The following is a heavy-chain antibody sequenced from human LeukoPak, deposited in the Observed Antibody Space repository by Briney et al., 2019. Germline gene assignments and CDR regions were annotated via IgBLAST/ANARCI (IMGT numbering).Heavy chain of an antibody. V-gene: IGHV4-61*02. J-gene: IGHJ3*02. D-gene: IGHD3-22*01. CDR3: ARADSSGYYVAGDAFDI. Sequence: PSETLSLTCTVSGGSISSGSYYWSWIRQPAGKGLEWIGRIYTSGSTNYNPSLKSRVTISVDKSKNQFSLKLSSVTAADTAVYYCARADSSGYYVAGDAFDIWGQGTMVTVSS. CDR2: IYTSGST. CDR1: GGSISSGSYY.